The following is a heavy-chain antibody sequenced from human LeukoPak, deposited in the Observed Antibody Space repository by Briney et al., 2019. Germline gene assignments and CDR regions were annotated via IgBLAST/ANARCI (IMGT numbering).Heavy chain of an antibody. CDR2: IFYSGST. CDR1: SGSISTSNYY. CDR3: ARGGGSFLAFDY. D-gene: IGHD2-15*01. V-gene: IGHV4-39*07. J-gene: IGHJ4*02. Sequence: SETLSLTCTVSSGSISTSNYYWGWVRQPPGKALEWIGNIFYSGSTYYSPSLKSRVTISLDTSKNQFSLKLSSVTAADTAVYYCARGGGSFLAFDYWGQGTLVTVSS.